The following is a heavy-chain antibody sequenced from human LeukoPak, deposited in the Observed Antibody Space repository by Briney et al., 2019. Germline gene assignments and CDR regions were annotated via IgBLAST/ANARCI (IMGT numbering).Heavy chain of an antibody. CDR2: INHSGST. Sequence: SETLSLTCAVYGGSFSGYYWSWIRQPPGKGLEWIGEINHSGSTNYNPSLKSRVTISVDTSKNQFSLKLSSVTAADTAVYYCARDWEDWGQGTLVTVSS. CDR3: ARDWED. J-gene: IGHJ4*02. D-gene: IGHD1-26*01. CDR1: GGSFSGYY. V-gene: IGHV4-34*01.